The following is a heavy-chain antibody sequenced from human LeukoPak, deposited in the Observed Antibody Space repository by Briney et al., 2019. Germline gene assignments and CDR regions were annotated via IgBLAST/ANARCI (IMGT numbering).Heavy chain of an antibody. CDR1: GYTFSDYD. CDR2: MYSKSGNT. D-gene: IGHD6-13*01. CDR3: ARGGLRAGTGGFDP. V-gene: IGHV1-8*01. J-gene: IGHJ5*02. Sequence: ASVNVSCKASGYTFSDYDIDWVRQAIGQGPEWMGWMYSKSGNTGYAQKFQGRVTMTRNTSISTAYMELSSLRSEDTAVYYCARGGLRAGTGGFDPWGQGTLVTVSS.